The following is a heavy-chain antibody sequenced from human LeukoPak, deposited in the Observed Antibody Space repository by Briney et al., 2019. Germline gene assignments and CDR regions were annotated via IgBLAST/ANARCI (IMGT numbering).Heavy chain of an antibody. CDR3: ARALRGGDVVVPVPFDP. CDR2: IYTSGST. D-gene: IGHD2-2*01. V-gene: IGHV4-61*02. Sequence: SETLSLTCTVSGGSISSGSYYWSWIRQPAGKGLEWIGRIYTSGSTNYNPSLKSRVTIPVDTSKNQFSLKLSSVTAADTAVYYCARALRGGDVVVPVPFDPWGQGTLVTVSS. CDR1: GGSISSGSYY. J-gene: IGHJ5*02.